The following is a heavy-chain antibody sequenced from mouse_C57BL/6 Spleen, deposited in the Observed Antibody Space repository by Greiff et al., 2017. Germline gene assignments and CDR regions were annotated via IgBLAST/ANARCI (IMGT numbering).Heavy chain of an antibody. J-gene: IGHJ1*03. CDR2: IYPGSGNP. V-gene: IGHV1-84*01. CDR1: GYTFTDYY. D-gene: IGHD1-1*01. CDR3: ARRGSRTHYWYFDV. Sequence: QVQLQQSGPELVKPGASVKISCKASGYTFTDYYINWVKQRHGPGLAWIGWIYPGSGNPKYNEKFKGKATLTVDTSSSTAYMQLSSLTSEDSAVYFCARRGSRTHYWYFDVWGTGTTVTVSS.